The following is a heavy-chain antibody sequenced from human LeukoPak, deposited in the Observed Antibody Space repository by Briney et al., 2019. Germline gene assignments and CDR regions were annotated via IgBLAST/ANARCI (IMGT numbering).Heavy chain of an antibody. CDR2: IYSSGTT. D-gene: IGHD1-1*01. CDR1: GGSLSGYY. CDR3: ARRISSWNVYIDK. J-gene: IGHJ4*02. Sequence: SETLSLTCTVSGGSLSGYYWSWIRQTPGKGLEWIGYIYSSGTTNYNRSLQSRVIISLDTPKNQFTLSVTSVTAADTAMYFCARRISSWNVYIDKWGQGIQVTVSS. V-gene: IGHV4-4*09.